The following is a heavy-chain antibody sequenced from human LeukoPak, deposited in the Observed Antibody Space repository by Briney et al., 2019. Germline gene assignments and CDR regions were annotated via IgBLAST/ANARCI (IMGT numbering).Heavy chain of an antibody. CDR3: AKDWEGYYDILTGYSYMDV. CDR1: GFTFSSYG. D-gene: IGHD3-9*01. V-gene: IGHV3-23*01. J-gene: IGHJ6*03. CDR2: ISGSGGST. Sequence: GGSLRLSCAASGFTFSSYGMSWVRQAPGKGLEWVSAISGSGGSTYYADSVKGRFTISRDNSKNTLYLQMNSLRAEDTAVYYCAKDWEGYYDILTGYSYMDVWGKGTTVTISS.